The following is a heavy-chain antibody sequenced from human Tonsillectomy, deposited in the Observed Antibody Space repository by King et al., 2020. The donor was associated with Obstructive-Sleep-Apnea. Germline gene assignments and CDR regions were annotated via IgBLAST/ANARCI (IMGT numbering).Heavy chain of an antibody. D-gene: IGHD2-2*01. CDR3: ARAYQRTSVDY. CDR1: GGSISSGGYS. CDR2: IYYSGST. Sequence: QLQESGPGLVKPSQTLSLTCAVSGGSISSGGYSWNWIRQPPGKGLEGIGNIYYSGSTYYNPSLKSRVTISVDTSKNQFSLKLSSVTAADTAMYYCARAYQRTSVDYWGQGTLVTVSS. V-gene: IGHV4-30-4*07. J-gene: IGHJ4*02.